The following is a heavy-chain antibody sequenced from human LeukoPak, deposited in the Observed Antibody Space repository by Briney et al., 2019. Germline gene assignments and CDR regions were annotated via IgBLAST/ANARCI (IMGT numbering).Heavy chain of an antibody. CDR1: GFAFSSYW. V-gene: IGHV3-7*01. Sequence: GGSLRLSCAASGFAFSSYWMSWVRQAPGQGLEWVANIKKDGSEKYYVDSVKGRFTISRDNAKTSLYLQMNSLRAEDTAVYYCARDLSGVAGYTYGRGIDYWGQGTLVTVSS. CDR3: ARDLSGVAGYTYGRGIDY. J-gene: IGHJ4*02. CDR2: IKKDGSEK. D-gene: IGHD5-18*01.